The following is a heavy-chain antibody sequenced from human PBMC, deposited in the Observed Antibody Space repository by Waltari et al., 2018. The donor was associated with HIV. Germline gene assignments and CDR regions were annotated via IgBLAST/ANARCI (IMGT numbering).Heavy chain of an antibody. V-gene: IGHV3-9*01. J-gene: IGHJ4*02. CDR2: NTWNSCIT. D-gene: IGHD3-22*01. CDR3: VKDGGLSSRHYYVGYFDY. Sequence: EVQLVESGGGLVQPGRSLRLSCAASGFTFHDSACHCGRQVPGKCLEWVSGNTWNSCITGYSDSVNGRFTISRDNAKNSLYLQMNSLRAEDTALYYCVKDGGLSSRHYYVGYFDYWGQGTLVTVSS. CDR1: GFTFHDSA.